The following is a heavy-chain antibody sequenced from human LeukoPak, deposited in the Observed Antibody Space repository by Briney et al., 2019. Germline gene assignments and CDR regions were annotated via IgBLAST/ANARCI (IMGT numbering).Heavy chain of an antibody. V-gene: IGHV3-21*01. D-gene: IGHD6-13*01. CDR3: ARFIAAAGGIIDY. J-gene: IGHJ4*02. Sequence: PGGSLRLSCAASGFTFSSNTMNWVRQAPGRGLEWVSSISRSSSSIYYADSVKGRFTISRDNARNSLYLQMNSLRAEDTAVYYCARFIAAAGGIIDYWGQGTLVTVSS. CDR2: ISRSSSSI. CDR1: GFTFSSNT.